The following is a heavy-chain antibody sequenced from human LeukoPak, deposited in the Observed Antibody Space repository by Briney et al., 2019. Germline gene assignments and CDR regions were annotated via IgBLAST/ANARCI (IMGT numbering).Heavy chain of an antibody. Sequence: GGSLRLSCAASGFTFSTYTMYWVRHPPGKRLEWVSIIGSSGGGIHYADSVRGRFTISRDNSKNALYLQMNSLRVEDTAVYYCGIDPNWGTHSWGQGVLVTVSS. CDR3: GIDPNWGTHS. CDR2: IGSSGGGI. D-gene: IGHD7-27*01. V-gene: IGHV3-23*01. J-gene: IGHJ4*02. CDR1: GFTFSTYT.